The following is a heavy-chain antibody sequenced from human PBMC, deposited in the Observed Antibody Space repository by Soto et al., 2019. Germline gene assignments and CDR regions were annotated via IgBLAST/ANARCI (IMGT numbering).Heavy chain of an antibody. CDR3: LAYDILTGYSDY. V-gene: IGHV4-30-4*01. CDR1: GGSISSGDYY. J-gene: IGHJ4*02. CDR2: IYYSGST. D-gene: IGHD3-9*01. Sequence: PSETLSLTCTVSGGSISSGDYYWSWIRQPPGKGLEWIGYIYYSGSTYYNPSLKSRVTISVDTSKNQFSLKLSSVTAADTAVYYCLAYDILTGYSDYWGQGTLVTVSS.